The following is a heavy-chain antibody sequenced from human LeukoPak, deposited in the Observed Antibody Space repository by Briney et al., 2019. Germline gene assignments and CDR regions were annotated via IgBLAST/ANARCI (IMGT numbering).Heavy chain of an antibody. CDR1: GYTFTGYY. CDR3: ARGVTVTTIPYYYYYMDV. V-gene: IGHV1-2*02. CDR2: INPNSGGT. Sequence: GASVKVSCKASGYTFTGYYMHWVRQAPGQGLEGMGWINPNSGGTNYAQKFQGRVTMTRDTSISTAYMELSRLRSDDTAFYYCARGVTVTTIPYYYYYMDVWGKGTTVTVSS. D-gene: IGHD4-17*01. J-gene: IGHJ6*03.